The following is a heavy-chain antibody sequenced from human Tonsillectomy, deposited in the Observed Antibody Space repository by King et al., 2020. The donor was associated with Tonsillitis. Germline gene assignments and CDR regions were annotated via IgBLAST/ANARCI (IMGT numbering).Heavy chain of an antibody. Sequence: EVQLVESGGGLVQPGRSLRLSCTASGFTFGDHGMSWVRQAPGKGLEWVGFIRSKGYGGTTEYAASVKGRFTISRDDSRSIAYLQMNSLKIEDTAVYYCTRPNYDFLTGYPEYWFDPLGQGTLVIVSS. J-gene: IGHJ5*02. CDR2: IRSKGYGGTT. D-gene: IGHD3-9*01. CDR1: GFTFGDHG. CDR3: TRPNYDFLTGYPEYWFDP. V-gene: IGHV3-49*04.